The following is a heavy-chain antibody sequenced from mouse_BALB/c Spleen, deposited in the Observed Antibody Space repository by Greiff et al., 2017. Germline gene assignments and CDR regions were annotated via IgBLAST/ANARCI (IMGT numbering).Heavy chain of an antibody. Sequence: EVQLQESGAELVKPGASVKLSCTASGFNIKDTYMRWVKQRPEQGLEWIGRIDPANGNTKYDPKFQGKATITADTSSNTAYLQLSSLTSEDTAVYYCARGDYYGSAWFAYWGQGTLVTVSA. V-gene: IGHV14-3*02. CDR3: ARGDYYGSAWFAY. J-gene: IGHJ3*01. D-gene: IGHD1-1*01. CDR1: GFNIKDTY. CDR2: IDPANGNT.